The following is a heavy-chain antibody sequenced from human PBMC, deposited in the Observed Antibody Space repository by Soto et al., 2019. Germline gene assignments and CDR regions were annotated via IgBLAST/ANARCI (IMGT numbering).Heavy chain of an antibody. D-gene: IGHD6-13*01. J-gene: IGHJ4*02. CDR2: IYYSGST. CDR1: GGSISSYY. CDR3: ARHGYSSSWTVYFDY. Sequence: SETLSLTCTVSGGSISSYYWSWIRQPPGKGLEWIGYIYYSGSTNYNPSLKSRVTISVDTSKNQFSLKLSSVTAADTAVYYCARHGYSSSWTVYFDYWGQGTLVTVSS. V-gene: IGHV4-59*08.